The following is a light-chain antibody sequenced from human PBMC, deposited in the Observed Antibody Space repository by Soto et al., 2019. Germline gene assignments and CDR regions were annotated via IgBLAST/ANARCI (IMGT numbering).Light chain of an antibody. CDR2: AAS. J-gene: IGKJ3*01. V-gene: IGKV1D-12*01. Sequence: DIQMTQSPSSVSASVGDRVTITCRASQDISCWLSWYQQKPGKAPNLLIYAASSLQTGVPSRFSGSGSGTEFTLTISSLQPEDFATYYCQQANHFPPTFGPGTKVDIK. CDR3: QQANHFPPT. CDR1: QDISCW.